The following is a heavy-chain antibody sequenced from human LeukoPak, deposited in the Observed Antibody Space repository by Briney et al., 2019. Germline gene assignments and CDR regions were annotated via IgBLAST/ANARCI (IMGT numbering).Heavy chain of an antibody. CDR3: ARDSTVATYYGVDV. J-gene: IGHJ6*02. D-gene: IGHD6-19*01. Sequence: PGGSLRLSCAASGFTFSSYAMSWVRQAPGKGLEWVANIQHDGSEKNYIDSVQGRFTISRDNAKTSLYLQLSSLRVEDTAVYYCARDSTVATYYGVDVWGQGTTVTVSS. CDR2: IQHDGSEK. CDR1: GFTFSSYA. V-gene: IGHV3-7*01.